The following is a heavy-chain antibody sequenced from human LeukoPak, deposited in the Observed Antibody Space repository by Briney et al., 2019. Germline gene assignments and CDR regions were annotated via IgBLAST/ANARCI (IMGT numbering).Heavy chain of an antibody. CDR2: ISAYNGNT. J-gene: IGHJ6*02. D-gene: IGHD3-22*01. Sequence: SVKVSCKASGYTFTSYGISWVRQAPGQGLEWMGWISAYNGNTNYAQKLQGRVTMTTDTSTSTAYMELRSLRSDDTAVYYCARDPSSGYYPYYYYYGMDVWGQGTTVTVSS. CDR1: GYTFTSYG. CDR3: ARDPSSGYYPYYYYYGMDV. V-gene: IGHV1-18*01.